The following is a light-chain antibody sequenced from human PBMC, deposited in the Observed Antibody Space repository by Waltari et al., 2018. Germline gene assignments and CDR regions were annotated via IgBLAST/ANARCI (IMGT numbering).Light chain of an antibody. J-gene: IGLJ3*02. CDR1: RTNIENNA. Sequence: QSVLTQPPSVSGAPRQRVTISCSGSRTNIENNAVSWYQQVPGKAPKLLIYHDDLLPAGVSGRVSASKSGASATLAISGRQSEDEADYYCAAWDDSLNGRVFGGGTKLTVL. V-gene: IGLV1-36*01. CDR2: HDD. CDR3: AAWDDSLNGRV.